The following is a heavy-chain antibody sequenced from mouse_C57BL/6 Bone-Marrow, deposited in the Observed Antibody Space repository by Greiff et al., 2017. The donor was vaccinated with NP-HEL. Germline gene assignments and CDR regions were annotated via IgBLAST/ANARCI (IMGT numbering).Heavy chain of an antibody. CDR3: ARDGVHFDY. CDR1: GYSITSGYY. CDR2: ISYDGSN. V-gene: IGHV3-6*01. Sequence: EVKLMESGPGLVKPSQSLSLTCSVPGYSITSGYYWNWIRQFPGNKLEWMGYISYDGSNNYNPSLKNRISITRDTSKNQFFLKLNSVTTEDTATYYCARDGVHFDYWGQGTTLTVSS. J-gene: IGHJ2*01.